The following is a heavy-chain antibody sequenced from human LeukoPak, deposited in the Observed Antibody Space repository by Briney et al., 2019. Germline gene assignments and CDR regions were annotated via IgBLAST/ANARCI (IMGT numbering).Heavy chain of an antibody. V-gene: IGHV1-69*13. CDR1: GYTLTELS. CDR3: ARIGIAAAVLDY. J-gene: IGHJ4*02. D-gene: IGHD6-13*01. CDR2: IIPIFGTA. Sequence: SVKVSCKVSGYTLTELSMHWVRQAPGQWLEWMGGIIPIFGTANYAQKFQGRVTITADESTSTAYMELSSLRSGDTAVYYCARIGIAAAVLDYWGQGTLVTVSS.